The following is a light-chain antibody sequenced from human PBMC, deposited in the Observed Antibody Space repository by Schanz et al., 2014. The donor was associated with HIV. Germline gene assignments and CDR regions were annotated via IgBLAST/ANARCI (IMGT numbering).Light chain of an antibody. CDR1: QTIDNW. Sequence: DIQMTQSPSTLSASIGDRVTITCRASQTIDNWLAWYQQKPGRAPKLLIYKASTLEPGVPSTFSGSGSATEFTLTISSLQPEDFATYYCQQANSFPPWAFGQGTKVEIK. J-gene: IGKJ1*01. CDR2: KAS. V-gene: IGKV1-5*03. CDR3: QQANSFPPWA.